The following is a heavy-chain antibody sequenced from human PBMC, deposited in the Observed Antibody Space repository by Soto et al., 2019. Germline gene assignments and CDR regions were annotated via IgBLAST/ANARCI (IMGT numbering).Heavy chain of an antibody. J-gene: IGHJ6*02. CDR1: GFSLSNARMG. CDR3: ARMGWSSGWYVSGYYYYGMDV. CDR2: IFSNDEK. Sequence: QVTLKESGPVLVKPTETLTLTCTVSGFSLSNARMGVSWIRQPPGKALEWLAHIFSNDEKSYSTSLKSRLTISKDTSKSQVVLTMTNMDPVDTATYYCARMGWSSGWYVSGYYYYGMDVWGQGTTVTVSS. D-gene: IGHD6-19*01. V-gene: IGHV2-26*01.